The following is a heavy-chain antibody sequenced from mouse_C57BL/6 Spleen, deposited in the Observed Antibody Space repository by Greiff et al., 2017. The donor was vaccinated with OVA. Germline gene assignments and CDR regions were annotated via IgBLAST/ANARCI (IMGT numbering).Heavy chain of an antibody. J-gene: IGHJ3*01. CDR3: ASTVVATDAY. Sequence: EVQLQQSGPELVKPGASVKISCKASGYTFTDYYMNWVKQSHGKSLEWIGDINPNNGGTSYNQKFKGKATLTVDKSSSTAYMELRSLTSEDSAVYYCASTVVATDAYWGQGTLVTVSA. CDR1: GYTFTDYY. CDR2: INPNNGGT. D-gene: IGHD1-1*01. V-gene: IGHV1-26*01.